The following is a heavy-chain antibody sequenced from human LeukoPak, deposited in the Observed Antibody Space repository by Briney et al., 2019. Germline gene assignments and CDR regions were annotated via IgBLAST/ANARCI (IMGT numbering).Heavy chain of an antibody. J-gene: IGHJ4*02. CDR1: GGSISNYY. CDR3: ARVRGVISPLGY. Sequence: SETLSLTCTVSGGSISNYYWSWIRQPPGKGLEWIGYIYYSGSTNSNPSLRSRVTISVDTSRNQFSLKLSSVTAADTAVYYCARVRGVISPLGYWGQGTLVTVPS. V-gene: IGHV4-59*01. CDR2: IYYSGST. D-gene: IGHD3-10*01.